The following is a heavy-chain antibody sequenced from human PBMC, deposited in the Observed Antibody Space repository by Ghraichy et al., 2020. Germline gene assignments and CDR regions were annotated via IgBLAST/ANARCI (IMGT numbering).Heavy chain of an antibody. CDR1: GFTFSSYW. CDR3: AREPQWLELARDDY. D-gene: IGHD6-19*01. J-gene: IGHJ4*02. CDR2: INSDGSST. V-gene: IGHV3-74*01. Sequence: GESLNISCAASGFTFSSYWMHWVRQAPGKGLVWVSRINSDGSSTSYADSVKGRFTISRDNAKNTLYLQMNSLRAEDTAVYYCAREPQWLELARDDYWGQGTLVTVSS.